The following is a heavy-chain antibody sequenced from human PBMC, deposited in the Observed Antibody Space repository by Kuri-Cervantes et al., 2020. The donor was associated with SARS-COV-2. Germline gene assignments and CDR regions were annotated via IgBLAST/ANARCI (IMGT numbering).Heavy chain of an antibody. CDR1: GGTFSSYA. CDR3: ARDHVDTAMVFDY. Sequence: KVSCKASGGTFSSYAISWVRQAPGQGLEWMARIIAILGIANYAQKFQGRVTITADKATNTAYMELSSLRSEDTAVYYCARDHVDTAMVFDYWGQGTLFTVSS. V-gene: IGHV1-69*04. J-gene: IGHJ4*02. D-gene: IGHD5-18*01. CDR2: IIAILGIA.